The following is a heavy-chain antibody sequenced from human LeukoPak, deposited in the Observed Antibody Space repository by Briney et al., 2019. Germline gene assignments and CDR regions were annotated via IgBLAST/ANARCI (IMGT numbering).Heavy chain of an antibody. J-gene: IGHJ4*02. CDR1: GDSISNYY. V-gene: IGHV4-59*08. CDR3: ARAVSGRFDY. CDR2: IYYSGST. D-gene: IGHD6-19*01. Sequence: SETLSLTCSVSGDSISNYYWSWIRQPPGKGLEWIGYIYYSGSTNYNPSLNSRVTISVDTSKNQFSLRLSSVTAADTAIYYCARAVSGRFDYWGQGTLVTVSS.